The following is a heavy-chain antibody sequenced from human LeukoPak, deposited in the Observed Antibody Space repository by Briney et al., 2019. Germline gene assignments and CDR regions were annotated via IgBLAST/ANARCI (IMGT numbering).Heavy chain of an antibody. V-gene: IGHV3-23*01. J-gene: IGHJ4*02. Sequence: GGSLRLSCAASGFTFSSYAMSWVRQAPGKGLEGVSGISGSGVTTYSADSVKGRFTISRDSSKNTLYLQMNSLRAEDTAVYYCAKHSSGWYVSDYWGQGTLVTVSS. CDR1: GFTFSSYA. CDR3: AKHSSGWYVSDY. CDR2: ISGSGVTT. D-gene: IGHD6-19*01.